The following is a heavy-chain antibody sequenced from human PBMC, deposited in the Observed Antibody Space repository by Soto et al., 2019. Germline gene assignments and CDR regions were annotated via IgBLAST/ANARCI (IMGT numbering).Heavy chain of an antibody. Sequence: QVQLVESGGGVVQPGRSLKLSCAASGFTFSSYAMHWVRQAPGKGLEWVAVISYDGSNKYYADSVKGRFTISRDNSKNTLFPQMNSLRAEDTAVYYCARVGRLHYFDYWGQGTLVTVSS. J-gene: IGHJ4*02. CDR1: GFTFSSYA. CDR3: ARVGRLHYFDY. CDR2: ISYDGSNK. V-gene: IGHV3-30-3*01. D-gene: IGHD4-17*01.